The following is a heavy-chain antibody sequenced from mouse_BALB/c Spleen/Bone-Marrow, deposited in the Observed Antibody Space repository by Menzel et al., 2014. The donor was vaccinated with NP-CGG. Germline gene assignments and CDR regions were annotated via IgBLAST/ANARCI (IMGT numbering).Heavy chain of an antibody. J-gene: IGHJ2*01. CDR1: GYTFTSYL. CDR3: AYYRYDVNY. V-gene: IGHV1S41*01. Sequence: DLVKPGASVKLSCKASGYTFTSYLINWIKQRPGQGLEWIGRIAPGSGSTYYNEMFKGKATLTVDTSSSTAYILLSSLSSEDSAVYFCAYYRYDVNYWGQGTTLTVSS. CDR2: IAPGSGST. D-gene: IGHD2-14*01.